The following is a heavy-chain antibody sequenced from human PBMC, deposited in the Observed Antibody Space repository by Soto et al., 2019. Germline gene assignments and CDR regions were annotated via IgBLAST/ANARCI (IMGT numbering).Heavy chain of an antibody. CDR3: AKSPEYSGYDYHY. Sequence: GGSLRLSCAASGFTFSSYGMHWVRQAPGKGLEWVAVISYDGSNKYYADSVKGRFTTSRDNSKNTLYLQMNSLRAEDTAVYYCAKSPEYSGYDYHYWGQGTLVTVSS. D-gene: IGHD5-12*01. CDR1: GFTFSSYG. V-gene: IGHV3-30*18. CDR2: ISYDGSNK. J-gene: IGHJ4*02.